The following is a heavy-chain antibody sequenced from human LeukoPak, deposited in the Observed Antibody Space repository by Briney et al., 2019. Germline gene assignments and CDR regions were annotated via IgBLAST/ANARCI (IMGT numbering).Heavy chain of an antibody. J-gene: IGHJ6*02. D-gene: IGHD1-26*01. CDR2: INQSGTT. Sequence: SETLSLTCGVHGGSFSAFYWIWIRQPPGKGLEWIGEINQSGTTTYNPSLKSRVSISVNKSKNQFSPKLSSVTAADTAVYYRATSEWDSVGAYYDYGMDVWGQGTTVTVSS. CDR3: ATSEWDSVGAYYDYGMDV. CDR1: GGSFSAFY. V-gene: IGHV4-34*01.